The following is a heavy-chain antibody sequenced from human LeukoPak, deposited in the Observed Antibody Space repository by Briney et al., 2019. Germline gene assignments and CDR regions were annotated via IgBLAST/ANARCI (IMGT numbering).Heavy chain of an antibody. CDR2: INPTGGST. CDR1: GYTFTSYY. Sequence: ASVKVSCKASGYTFTSYYMHWVRQAPGQGLEWMGLINPTGGSTGYAQKFQGRVTMTRDMSTSTDYMELSSLRSEDTAVYYCARGATREDGSGHIYYYYYMDVWGKGTTVTISS. CDR3: ARGATREDGSGHIYYYYYMDV. J-gene: IGHJ6*03. V-gene: IGHV1-46*01. D-gene: IGHD3-22*01.